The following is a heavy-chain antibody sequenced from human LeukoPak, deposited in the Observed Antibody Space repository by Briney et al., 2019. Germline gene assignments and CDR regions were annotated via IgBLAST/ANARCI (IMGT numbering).Heavy chain of an antibody. J-gene: IGHJ4*02. CDR1: GFTFSSYA. D-gene: IGHD3-10*01. V-gene: IGHV3-23*01. CDR2: ISDSGTTT. CDR3: TKAFRSGTFPFDF. Sequence: GGSLRLSCAASGFTFSSYAMTWVRQAPGKGLEWVSGISDSGTTTYYADSVKGRFTISRDNSKNTLYLQMNSLRAEDTAVYYCTKAFRSGTFPFDFWGQGSLATVSS.